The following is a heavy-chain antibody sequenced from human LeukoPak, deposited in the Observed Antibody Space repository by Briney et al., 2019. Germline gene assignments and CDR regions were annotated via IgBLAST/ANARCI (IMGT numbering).Heavy chain of an antibody. D-gene: IGHD3-22*01. CDR2: MNPDRGDT. CDR1: GYTFTSYE. J-gene: IGHJ4*02. CDR3: ARGLGTYDSSELTWPMISF. V-gene: IGHV1-8*01. Sequence: ASVKVSCKASGYTFTSYEINWVRQATGQGLEWLGWMNPDRGDTAYVQKFQGRITMTRSTSISTAYMELSSLRSEDTAVYYCARGLGTYDSSELTWPMISFWGQGTLVTVSS.